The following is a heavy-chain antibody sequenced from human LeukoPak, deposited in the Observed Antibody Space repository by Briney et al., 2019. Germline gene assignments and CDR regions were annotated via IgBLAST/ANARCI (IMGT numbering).Heavy chain of an antibody. CDR2: IYDSGST. CDR1: GGSISSYY. CDR3: ARGGSYYDFWSDYYDYYYYMDV. Sequence: SETLSLTCSVSGGSISSYYWSWIRQPPGKGLEWIGYIYDSGSTSYNPSLQSRVTISIDTSKNQFSLRLTSVTAADTAVYYCARGGSYYDFWSDYYDYYYYMDVWGKGTTVTVSS. J-gene: IGHJ6*03. V-gene: IGHV4-59*01. D-gene: IGHD3-3*01.